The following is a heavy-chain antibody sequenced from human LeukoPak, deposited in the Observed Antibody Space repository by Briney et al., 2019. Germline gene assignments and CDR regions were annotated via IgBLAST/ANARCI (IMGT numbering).Heavy chain of an antibody. CDR3: ARDIAGISDS. V-gene: IGHV3-30*02. D-gene: IGHD6-13*01. Sequence: GGSLRLSCAASGFTFNNYGMHWVRRAPGKGLEWVALIHYDGSNEYYADSVKGRFTIFRDNAKNSLYLQMNSLRAEDTAVYYCARDIAGISDSWGQGTLVTVSS. CDR1: GFTFNNYG. J-gene: IGHJ4*02. CDR2: IHYDGSNE.